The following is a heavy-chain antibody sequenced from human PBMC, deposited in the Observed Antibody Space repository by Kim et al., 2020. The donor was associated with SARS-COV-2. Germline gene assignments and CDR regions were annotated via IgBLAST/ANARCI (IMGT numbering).Heavy chain of an antibody. V-gene: IGHV5-51*01. Sequence: GESLKISCKGSGYSFTSYWIGWVRQMPGKGLEWMGIIYPGDSDTRYSPSFQGQVTISADKSISTAYLQWSSLKASDTAMYYCARRGPVAGSTNYYYYYGMDVWGQGTTVTVSS. D-gene: IGHD6-19*01. CDR3: ARRGPVAGSTNYYYYYGMDV. CDR2: IYPGDSDT. CDR1: GYSFTSYW. J-gene: IGHJ6*02.